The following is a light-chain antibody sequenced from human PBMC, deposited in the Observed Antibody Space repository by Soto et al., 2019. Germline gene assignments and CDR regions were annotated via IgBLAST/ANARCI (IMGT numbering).Light chain of an antibody. CDR1: SSDVGGYNY. Sequence: QSALTQPPSASGSPGQSVTISCTGTSSDVGGYNYVSWYQQHPGKAPKLMIYEVSKRPSGYPDRFSGSKSGNTASLTVSGLQAEDEADYYCSSYAGSNNLGVFVTGTKLTVL. CDR3: SSYAGSNNLGV. J-gene: IGLJ1*01. V-gene: IGLV2-8*01. CDR2: EVS.